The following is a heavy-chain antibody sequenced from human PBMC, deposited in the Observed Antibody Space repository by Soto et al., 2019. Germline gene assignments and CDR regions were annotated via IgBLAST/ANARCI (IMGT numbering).Heavy chain of an antibody. V-gene: IGHV4-31*03. CDR3: ARGLNRPYYYGSGSSP. J-gene: IGHJ5*02. D-gene: IGHD3-10*01. CDR1: GGSISSGGYY. Sequence: SETLSLTCTVSGGSISSGGYYWSWIRQHPGKGLEWIGYIYYSGSTYYNPSLKSRVTISVDTSKSQFSLKLSSVTAAGTAVYYCARGLNRPYYYGSGSSPWGQGTLVTVSS. CDR2: IYYSGST.